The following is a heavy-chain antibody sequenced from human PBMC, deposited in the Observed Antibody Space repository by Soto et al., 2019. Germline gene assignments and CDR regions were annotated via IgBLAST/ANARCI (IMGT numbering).Heavy chain of an antibody. V-gene: IGHV1-69*01. Sequence: QVHLVQSGAEVKKPGSSVKVSCKASGGTVSSYAITWVRQAPGKGLEWMGVFIPIFVSAHYAQKFQGRVTITADESTSTAYMDLGGIRSEDTSIYYCARDLSSDSTGFRGYDLWGQGTLVTVSS. D-gene: IGHD3-22*01. CDR1: GGTVSSYA. CDR2: FIPIFVSA. J-gene: IGHJ4*02. CDR3: ARDLSSDSTGFRGYDL.